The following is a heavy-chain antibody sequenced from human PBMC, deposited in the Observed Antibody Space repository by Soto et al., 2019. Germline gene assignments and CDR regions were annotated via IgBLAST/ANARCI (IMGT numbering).Heavy chain of an antibody. CDR1: AFRFSDYA. Sequence: WGSLRLSCAASAFRFSDYAMNWCRQAPGKGLEWVSQITDGGNTYYADSVKGRFTISRDNSKNTLYLQMNSLRAEDTAVYYCAKGPTATTTRADYWGQGILVTVSS. J-gene: IGHJ4*02. CDR3: AKGPTATTTRADY. V-gene: IGHV3-23*01. CDR2: ITDGGNT. D-gene: IGHD1-1*01.